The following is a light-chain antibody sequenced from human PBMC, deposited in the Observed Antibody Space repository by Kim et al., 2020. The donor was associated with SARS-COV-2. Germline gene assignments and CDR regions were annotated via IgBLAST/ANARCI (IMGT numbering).Light chain of an antibody. V-gene: IGKV1D-16*01. J-gene: IGKJ5*01. CDR3: QHYNNYPVT. Sequence: ASEGDRVTITCRASQGISTWLAWYQQKPDKAPKSLIYAASSLHSGVPSRFSGSGSGTDFTLTINGLQPEDFGIYYCQHYNNYPVTFGQGTRLEIK. CDR2: AAS. CDR1: QGISTW.